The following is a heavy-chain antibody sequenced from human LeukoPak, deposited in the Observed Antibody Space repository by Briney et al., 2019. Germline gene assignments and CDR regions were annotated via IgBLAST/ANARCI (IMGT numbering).Heavy chain of an antibody. CDR1: GYTFTSYG. CDR3: ARGLPPRRLYDTSGYYSYYFDY. Sequence: ASVKVSCKASGYTFTSYGISWVRQAPGQGLEWMGWISGYNGYTHYAQKLQGRVTLTTDTSTSTAYMELRSLRSDDTAVYYCARGLPPRRLYDTSGYYSYYFDYWGQGTLVTVSS. V-gene: IGHV1-18*01. J-gene: IGHJ4*02. D-gene: IGHD3-22*01. CDR2: ISGYNGYT.